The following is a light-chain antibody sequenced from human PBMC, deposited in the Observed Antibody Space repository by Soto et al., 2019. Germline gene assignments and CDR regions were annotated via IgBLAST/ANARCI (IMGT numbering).Light chain of an antibody. V-gene: IGLV2-8*01. Sequence: QSALTQPPSASGSPGQSVTISCTGTSSDVGGYHYVSWYQQHPGQAPKLMISEVSKRPSGVPDRFSGSKSGNTASLTVSGLQAEDEADYYCSSFAGNNNLVFGGGTKVTVL. CDR2: EVS. CDR3: SSFAGNNNLV. J-gene: IGLJ2*01. CDR1: SSDVGGYHY.